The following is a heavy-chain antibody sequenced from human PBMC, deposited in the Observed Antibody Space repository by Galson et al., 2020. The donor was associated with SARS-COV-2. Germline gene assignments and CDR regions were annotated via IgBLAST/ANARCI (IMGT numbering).Heavy chain of an antibody. CDR3: AGAPNPYYFDY. CDR2: IYYTGST. Sequence: ETSETLSLTCTVSGDSIRSYYWSWIRQPPGKGLESIGYIYYTGSTNYNPSLKSRVTISLDTSKNQFSLKLISVTAADTAVYYCAGAPNPYYFDYWGQGTLVTVSS. J-gene: IGHJ4*02. V-gene: IGHV4-59*08. CDR1: GDSIRSYY.